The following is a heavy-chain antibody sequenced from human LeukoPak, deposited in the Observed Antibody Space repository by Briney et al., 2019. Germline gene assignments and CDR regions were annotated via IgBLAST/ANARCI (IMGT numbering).Heavy chain of an antibody. V-gene: IGHV3-48*03. Sequence: GGSLRLSCAASGFTFSSYEVNWVHQAPGKGLEWVSYISSSGSTIYYADSVKGRFTISRDNAKNSLYLQMNSLRAEDTAVYYCARDLVTTVTIYYFDYWGQGTLVTVSS. J-gene: IGHJ4*02. CDR1: GFTFSSYE. CDR2: ISSSGSTI. CDR3: ARDLVTTVTIYYFDY. D-gene: IGHD4-11*01.